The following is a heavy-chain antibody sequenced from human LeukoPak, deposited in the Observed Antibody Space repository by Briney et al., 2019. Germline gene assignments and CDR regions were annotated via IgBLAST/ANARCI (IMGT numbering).Heavy chain of an antibody. CDR3: AHKVVEGLVDHYLGAFDI. CDR2: IYWNDDK. D-gene: IGHD2-15*01. J-gene: IGHJ3*02. CDR1: GFSISTSGVG. Sequence: SGPTLVNPTQTLTLTCTFSGFSISTSGVGVGWIRQPPGKALEWLALIYWNDDKRYSPSLKSRLIITKDTSKNQVVLTMPNMCTVDTATYYCAHKVVEGLVDHYLGAFDIWGQGTMVTVSS. V-gene: IGHV2-5*01.